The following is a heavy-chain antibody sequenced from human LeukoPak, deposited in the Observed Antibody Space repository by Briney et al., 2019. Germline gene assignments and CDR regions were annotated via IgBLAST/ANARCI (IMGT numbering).Heavy chain of an antibody. CDR1: GFTFSDYY. Sequence: GGSLRLSCAASGFTFSDYYMSWIRQAPGKGLEWVSYISSSGSTIYYADSVKGRFTISRDNSKNTLYLQMNSLRAEDTAVYYCARSSSGYLYFDYWGQGTLVTVSS. CDR3: ARSSSGYLYFDY. V-gene: IGHV3-11*04. CDR2: ISSSGSTI. J-gene: IGHJ4*02. D-gene: IGHD6-13*01.